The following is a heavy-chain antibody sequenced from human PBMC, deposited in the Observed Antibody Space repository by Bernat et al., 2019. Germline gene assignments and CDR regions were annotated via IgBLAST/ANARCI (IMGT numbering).Heavy chain of an antibody. V-gene: IGHV3-43*02. CDR2: ISWDGGST. J-gene: IGHJ5*02. D-gene: IGHD3-3*01. CDR1: GFTFDDYA. Sequence: EVQLVESGGGVVQPGGSLRLSCAASGFTFDDYAMHWVRQAPGKGLEWVSLISWDGGSTYYADTVKGRFTISRDNSKNSLYLQMNSLRTEDTALYYCAKDIRDFWSGYGGDNWFDPWGQGTLVTVSS. CDR3: AKDIRDFWSGYGGDNWFDP.